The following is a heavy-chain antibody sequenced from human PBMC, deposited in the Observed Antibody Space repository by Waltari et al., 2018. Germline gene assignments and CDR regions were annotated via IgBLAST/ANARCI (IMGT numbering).Heavy chain of an antibody. Sequence: QVQLQQWGAGLLKPSETLSLTCAVYGGSFSGYYWSWIRQPPGKGLEWIGEINHSGSTNYNPSLKSRVTISVDTSKNQFSLKLSSVTAADTAVYYCARHVRWGNYYGSGRGSDMDVWGKGTTVTVSS. J-gene: IGHJ6*03. CDR3: ARHVRWGNYYGSGRGSDMDV. V-gene: IGHV4-34*01. CDR1: GGSFSGYY. D-gene: IGHD3-10*01. CDR2: INHSGST.